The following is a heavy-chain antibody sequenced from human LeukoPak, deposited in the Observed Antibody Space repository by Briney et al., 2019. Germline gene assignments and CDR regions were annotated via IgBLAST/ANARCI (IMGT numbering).Heavy chain of an antibody. D-gene: IGHD2-15*01. J-gene: IGHJ6*02. CDR1: GFTFDDYA. Sequence: GGSLRLSCAASGFTFDDYAMHWVRQAPGKGLEWVSLISGDGGSTYYADSVKGRFTISRDNSKNSLYLQMNSLGTEDTALYYCAKDCSGGSCYYYYGMDVWGQGTTVTVSS. CDR2: ISGDGGST. CDR3: AKDCSGGSCYYYYGMDV. V-gene: IGHV3-43*02.